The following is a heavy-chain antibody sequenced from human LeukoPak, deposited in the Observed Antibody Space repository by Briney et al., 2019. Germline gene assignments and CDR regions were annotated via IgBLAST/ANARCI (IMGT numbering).Heavy chain of an antibody. V-gene: IGHV1-69*05. CDR3: ARGGIAARPFDY. J-gene: IGHJ4*02. CDR2: IIPIFGTA. D-gene: IGHD6-6*01. CDR1: GYTFTSYY. Sequence: GASVKVSCKASGYTFTSYYMHWVRQAPGQGLEWMGGIIPIFGTANYAQKFQGRVTITTDESTSTAYMELSSLRSEDTAVYYCARGGIAARPFDYWGQGTLVTVSS.